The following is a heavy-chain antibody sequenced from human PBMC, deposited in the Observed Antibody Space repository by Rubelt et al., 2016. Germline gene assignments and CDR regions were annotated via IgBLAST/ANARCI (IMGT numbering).Heavy chain of an antibody. D-gene: IGHD4-17*01. Sequence: QVQLVQSGAEVKKPGASVKVSCKASGYTFTSYGISWVRQAPGQGLEWMGWISAYNGNTNYAQKLQGRVTRTTDTSTSTAYMELRSLRPDDTAVYYCARDYGDYDLVEGDTDDRGQGTLVTVSS. J-gene: IGHJ4*02. CDR2: ISAYNGNT. CDR3: ARDYGDYDLVEGDTDD. V-gene: IGHV1-18*01. CDR1: GYTFTSYG.